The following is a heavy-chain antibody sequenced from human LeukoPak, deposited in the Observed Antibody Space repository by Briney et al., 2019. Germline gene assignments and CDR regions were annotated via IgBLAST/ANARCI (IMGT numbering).Heavy chain of an antibody. D-gene: IGHD6-13*01. J-gene: IGHJ6*02. CDR1: GYTFTSYD. CDR2: TNPNSGNT. V-gene: IGHV1-8*01. CDR3: ARAWARAAAGTMGPYYYYYYGMDV. Sequence: ASVKVSCKASGYTFTSYDINWVRQATGQGLEWMGWTNPNSGNTGYAQKFQGRVTMTRNTSISTAYMELSSLRSEDTAVYYCARAWARAAAGTMGPYYYYYYGMDVWGQGTTVTVSS.